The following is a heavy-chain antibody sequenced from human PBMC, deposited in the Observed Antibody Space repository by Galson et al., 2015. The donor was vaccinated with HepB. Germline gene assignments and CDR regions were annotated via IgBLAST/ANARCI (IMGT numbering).Heavy chain of an antibody. D-gene: IGHD4/OR15-4a*01. CDR3: ARGDYGLFDY. Sequence: SLRLSCAASGFTFSSYTMNWVRQAPGKGLEWVSSLSSSYSYIYYADSVKGRFTISRDNAKNSLYLQVNSLRAEDTAVYFCARGDYGLFDYWGQGTLVTVSS. J-gene: IGHJ4*02. CDR1: GFTFSSYT. CDR2: LSSSYSYI. V-gene: IGHV3-21*01.